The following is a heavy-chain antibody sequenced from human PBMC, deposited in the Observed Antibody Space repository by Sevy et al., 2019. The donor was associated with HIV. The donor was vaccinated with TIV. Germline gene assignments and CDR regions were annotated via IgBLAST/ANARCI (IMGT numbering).Heavy chain of an antibody. Sequence: GGSLRLSCAASGFTFDDYATHWVRQAPGKGLEWVSGISWNSGSIGYADSVKGRFTISRDNAKNSLYLQMNSLRAEDTALYYCAKDRSIVGATIGSAFDIWGQGTMVTVSS. CDR3: AKDRSIVGATIGSAFDI. CDR2: ISWNSGSI. D-gene: IGHD1-26*01. J-gene: IGHJ3*02. V-gene: IGHV3-9*01. CDR1: GFTFDDYA.